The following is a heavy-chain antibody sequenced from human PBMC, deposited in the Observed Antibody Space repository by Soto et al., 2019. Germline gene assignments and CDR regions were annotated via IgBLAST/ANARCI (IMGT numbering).Heavy chain of an antibody. CDR3: VRDRPYSSSSAVRFDP. J-gene: IGHJ5*02. CDR1: GYTFSTYG. V-gene: IGHV1-18*04. CDR2: ISGFNSYT. D-gene: IGHD6-13*01. Sequence: ASEKVSCKSSGYTFSTYGITWVRQAPGRGLEWMGWISGFNSYTSYAQKFRGRVTMTTDTSTSTAYMELRGLRSDDTAVYYCVRDRPYSSSSAVRFDPWGQGTLVTVSS.